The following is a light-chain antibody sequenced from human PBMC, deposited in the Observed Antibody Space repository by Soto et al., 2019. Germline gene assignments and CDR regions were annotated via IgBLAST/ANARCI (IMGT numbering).Light chain of an antibody. Sequence: QSVLTQSPSVSGAPGQSVSISCTGTSSNIGAGFDVHWYQQVPATAPKLLIYGNNNRPSGVPDRFSGSKSGTSASLAITGLQPEDEADYYCQSYDTNLSGGSVFGTETKVTVL. V-gene: IGLV1-40*01. CDR1: SSNIGAGFD. CDR3: QSYDTNLSGGSV. J-gene: IGLJ1*01. CDR2: GNN.